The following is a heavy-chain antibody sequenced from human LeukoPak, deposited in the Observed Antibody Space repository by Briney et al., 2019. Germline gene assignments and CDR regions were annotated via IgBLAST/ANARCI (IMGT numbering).Heavy chain of an antibody. CDR3: ARSPHDRFDY. Sequence: ASVKVSCKASGYTFADYYIHWVRQAPGQGLEWVGWMNPNSGNTNYAQKLQGRVTMTTDTSTSTAYMELRSLRSDDTAVYYCARSPHDRFDYWGQGTLVTVSS. V-gene: IGHV1-18*04. J-gene: IGHJ4*02. CDR2: MNPNSGNT. CDR1: GYTFADYY.